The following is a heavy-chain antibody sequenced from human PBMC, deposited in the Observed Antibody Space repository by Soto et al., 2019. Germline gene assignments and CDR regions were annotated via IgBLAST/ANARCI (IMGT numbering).Heavy chain of an antibody. CDR1: GFTFSDYY. Sequence: PGGSLRLSCAASGFTFSDYYMSWIRQAPGKGLEWVSYISSSGSTIYYADSVKGRFTISRDNAKNSLYLQMNSLRAEDTAVYYCAKSPSDYYDSSGYYSGYYYYGMDVWGQGTTVTVSS. V-gene: IGHV3-11*01. CDR3: AKSPSDYYDSSGYYSGYYYYGMDV. D-gene: IGHD3-22*01. CDR2: ISSSGSTI. J-gene: IGHJ6*02.